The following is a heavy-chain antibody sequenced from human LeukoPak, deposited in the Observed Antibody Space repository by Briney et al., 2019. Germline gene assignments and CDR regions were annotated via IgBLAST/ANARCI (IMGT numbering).Heavy chain of an antibody. V-gene: IGHV4-39*01. CDR1: GGSISSSSYY. CDR3: AKKTWEQTPYYYYYMDV. J-gene: IGHJ6*03. Sequence: SETLSLTCTVSGGSISSSSYYWGWIRQPPGKGLEWIGSIYYSGSTYYNPSLKSRVTISVDTSKNQFSLKLSSVTAADTAVYYCAKKTWEQTPYYYYYMDVWGKGTTVTVSS. D-gene: IGHD1-26*01. CDR2: IYYSGST.